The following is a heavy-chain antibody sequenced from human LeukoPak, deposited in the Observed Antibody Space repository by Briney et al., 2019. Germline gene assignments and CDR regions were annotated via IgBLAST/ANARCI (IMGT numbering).Heavy chain of an antibody. CDR1: GYTFTSYG. Sequence: GASVKVSCKASGYTFTSYGISWVRQAPGQGLEWMGGIIPIFGTANYAQKFQGRVTITADESTSTAYMELSSLRSEDTAVYYCAREDGDYVVPYDAFDIWGQGTMVTVSS. CDR3: AREDGDYVVPYDAFDI. V-gene: IGHV1-69*13. CDR2: IIPIFGTA. D-gene: IGHD4-17*01. J-gene: IGHJ3*02.